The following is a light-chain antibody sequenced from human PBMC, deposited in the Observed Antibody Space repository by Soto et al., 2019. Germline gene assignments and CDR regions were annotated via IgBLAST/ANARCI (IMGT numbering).Light chain of an antibody. V-gene: IGKV1-39*01. Sequence: DIQMTQSPSSLSASVGDRVTITCRSRQSISSYLTWYQQKPGKATKLLIYAASSLQSGVPSRFSGSGSGTDFTLTISSLQPEDFATYYCQQSYSTPWTFGQGPKVEIK. CDR1: QSISSY. CDR3: QQSYSTPWT. J-gene: IGKJ1*01. CDR2: AAS.